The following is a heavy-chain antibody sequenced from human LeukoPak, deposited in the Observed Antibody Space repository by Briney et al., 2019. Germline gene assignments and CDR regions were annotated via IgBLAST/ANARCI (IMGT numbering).Heavy chain of an antibody. Sequence: GGSLRLSCAASGFTFSRYEMSWVRQAPGKGLEWVAVISYDGSNKYYADSVKGRFTISRDNSKNTLYLQMNSLRAEDTAVYYCAKDLSGSSSGMDVWGQGTTVTVSS. CDR3: AKDLSGSSSGMDV. D-gene: IGHD3-22*01. CDR1: GFTFSRYE. CDR2: ISYDGSNK. J-gene: IGHJ6*02. V-gene: IGHV3-30*18.